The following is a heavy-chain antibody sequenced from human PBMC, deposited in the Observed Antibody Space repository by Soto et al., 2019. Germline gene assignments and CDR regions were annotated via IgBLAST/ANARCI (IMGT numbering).Heavy chain of an antibody. CDR1: GFTFSSYA. D-gene: IGHD6-25*01. V-gene: IGHV3-30-3*01. J-gene: IGHJ4*02. CDR2: ISYDGSNK. CDR3: ARDYRSGGYTAEDLN. Sequence: QVQLVESGGGVVQPGRSLRLSCAASGFTFSSYAMHWVRQAPGKGLEWVAVISYDGSNKYYADSVKGRFTISRDNSKNTLYLQMNSLRAEDTAVYYCARDYRSGGYTAEDLNWGQGTLVTVSS.